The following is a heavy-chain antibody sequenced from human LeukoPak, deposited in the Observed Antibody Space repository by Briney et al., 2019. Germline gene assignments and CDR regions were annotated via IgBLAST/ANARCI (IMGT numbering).Heavy chain of an antibody. CDR2: ISGSGGRT. V-gene: IGHV3-23*01. D-gene: IGHD3-22*01. CDR1: GITLSHYG. CDR3: AKRGVVIRVILVAFHKEAYYFDS. J-gene: IGHJ4*02. Sequence: AGSLRLSCAVSGITLSHYGMSWVRQAPGKGLQWVASISGSGGRTNYADSVKGRFTISRDNPKNTLYLQMNSLRAEDTAVYFCAKRGVVIRVILVAFHKEAYYFDSWGQGALVTVSS.